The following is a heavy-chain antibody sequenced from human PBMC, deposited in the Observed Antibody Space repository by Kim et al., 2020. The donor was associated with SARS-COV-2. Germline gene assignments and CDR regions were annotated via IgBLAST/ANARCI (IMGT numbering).Heavy chain of an antibody. D-gene: IGHD4-17*01. CDR3: ARQVTVTTENWFDP. CDR1: GGSISSSSYY. V-gene: IGHV4-39*01. J-gene: IGHJ5*02. CDR2: IYYSGST. Sequence: SETLSLTCTVSGGSISSSSYYWGWIRQPPGKGLEWIGSIYYSGSTYYNPSLKSRVTISVDTSKNQFSLKLSSVTAADTAVYYCARQVTVTTENWFDPWGQGTLVTVSS.